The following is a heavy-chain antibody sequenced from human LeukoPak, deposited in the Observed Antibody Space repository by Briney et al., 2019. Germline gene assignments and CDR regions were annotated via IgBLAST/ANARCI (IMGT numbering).Heavy chain of an antibody. Sequence: ASVKVSCKASGYTFTGYYMHWVRQAPGQGLEWVGWINPNSGGTNYAQKFQGRVTMTRDTSISTAYMELSSLRSEDTAVYYCARSYYDSSGYTRDAFDIWGQGTMVTVSS. D-gene: IGHD3-22*01. CDR3: ARSYYDSSGYTRDAFDI. CDR1: GYTFTGYY. J-gene: IGHJ3*02. V-gene: IGHV1-2*02. CDR2: INPNSGGT.